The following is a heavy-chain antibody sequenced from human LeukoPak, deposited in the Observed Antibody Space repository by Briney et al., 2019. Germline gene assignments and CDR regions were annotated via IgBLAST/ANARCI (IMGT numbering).Heavy chain of an antibody. CDR1: GFTFSDYY. D-gene: IGHD6-13*01. Sequence: GGSLRLSCAASGFTFSDYYMSWIRQAPGKELEWVSYISSSGSTIYYADSVKGRFTISRDNSKNTIYLQMNSLRAEDTAVYYCAKDLRSRIAAAGAPDYWGQGTLVTVSS. V-gene: IGHV3-11*04. J-gene: IGHJ4*02. CDR3: AKDLRSRIAAAGAPDY. CDR2: ISSSGSTI.